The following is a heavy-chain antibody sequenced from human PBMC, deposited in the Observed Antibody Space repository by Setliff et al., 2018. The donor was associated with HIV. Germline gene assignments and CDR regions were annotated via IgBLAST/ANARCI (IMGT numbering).Heavy chain of an antibody. V-gene: IGHV3-7*03. D-gene: IGHD3-22*01. CDR1: EFTFSGHW. CDR3: ARGGGGYYYVGAVDI. Sequence: LRLSCAASEFTFSGHWVSWVRQAPGKGLEWVANIKQDGSEKNYVDFVKGRFTISRDNAKNSLYLQMNSLRAEDTAVYYCARGGGGYYYVGAVDIWGQGTVVTVSS. J-gene: IGHJ3*02. CDR2: IKQDGSEK.